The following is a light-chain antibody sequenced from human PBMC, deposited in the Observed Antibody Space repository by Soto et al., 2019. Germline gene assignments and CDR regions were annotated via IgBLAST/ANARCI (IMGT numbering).Light chain of an antibody. Sequence: ALTQPASVSGSPGQSITISCTGTSSDVGGYNYVSWYQQHPGKAPKLMIYDVSNRPSGVSNRFSGSKSGNTASLTISGLQAEDEADYYCSSYTSSSTFYVFGTGTKLTVL. CDR2: DVS. V-gene: IGLV2-14*01. CDR1: SSDVGGYNY. CDR3: SSYTSSSTFYV. J-gene: IGLJ1*01.